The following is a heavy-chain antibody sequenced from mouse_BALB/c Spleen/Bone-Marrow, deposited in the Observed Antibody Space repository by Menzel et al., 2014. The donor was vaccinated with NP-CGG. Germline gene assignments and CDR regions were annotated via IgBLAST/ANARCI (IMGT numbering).Heavy chain of an antibody. V-gene: IGHV14-3*02. CDR1: GFNIKDTY. CDR2: IDPANGYT. D-gene: IGHD1-1*01. J-gene: IGHJ4*01. CDR3: ARGTTVVSYYAMDY. Sequence: VQLQQSGAELVKPGASVKLSCTASGFNIKDTYMHWVKQRPEQGLEWIGRIDPANGYTKFDPKFQGKATITADTSSNTAYLQLSSPTSEDTVVYYCARGTTVVSYYAMDYWGQGTSVTVSS.